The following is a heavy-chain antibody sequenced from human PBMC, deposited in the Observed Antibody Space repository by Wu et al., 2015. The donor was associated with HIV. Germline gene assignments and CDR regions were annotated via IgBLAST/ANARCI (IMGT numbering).Heavy chain of an antibody. J-gene: IGHJ3*02. Sequence: VQLVQSGTEVKKPGASVKISCKASGYTFTNYYIHWVRQAPGQRLEWMGLIYPPDGSTSYPQNFQGGVTMTRDPSTSTVYMELTSLRFEDTAIYYCTRGQRLIRGAFDIWGQGTTVIVSS. D-gene: IGHD6-25*01. CDR1: GYTFTNYY. V-gene: IGHV1-46*03. CDR3: TRGQRLIRGAFDI. CDR2: IYPPDGST.